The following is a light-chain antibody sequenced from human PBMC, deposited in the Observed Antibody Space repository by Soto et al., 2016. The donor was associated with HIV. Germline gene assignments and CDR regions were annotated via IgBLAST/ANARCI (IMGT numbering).Light chain of an antibody. Sequence: DIQMTQSPSTLSASVGDRVTITCRASQRIKTWLGWFQQKPGKVPRLLIYKASTLTSGVPSRFSGSGSGTEFTLTITTLQTDDVATYYCQQYNVYPWTFGQGTKVEVK. V-gene: IGKV1-5*03. J-gene: IGKJ1*01. CDR1: QRIKTW. CDR2: KAS. CDR3: QQYNVYPWT.